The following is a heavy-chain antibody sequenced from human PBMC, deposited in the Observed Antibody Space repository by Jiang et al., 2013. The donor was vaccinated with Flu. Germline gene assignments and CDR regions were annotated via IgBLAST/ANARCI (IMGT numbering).Heavy chain of an antibody. D-gene: IGHD3-10*01. CDR3: ARGLIRITMVRGVKNWFDP. V-gene: IGHV4-34*01. CDR1: GGSFSGYY. CDR2: INHSGST. J-gene: IGHJ5*02. Sequence: ARLLKPSETLSLTCAVYGGSFSGYYWSWIRQPPGKGLEWIGEINHSGSTNYNPFLKSRVTISVDTSKNQFSLKLSSVTAADTAVYYCARGLIRITMVRGVKNWFDPWGQGTLVTVSS.